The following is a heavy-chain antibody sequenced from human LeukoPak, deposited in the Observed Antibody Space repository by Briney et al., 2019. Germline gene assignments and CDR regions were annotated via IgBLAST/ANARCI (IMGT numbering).Heavy chain of an antibody. Sequence: ASVKVSCKASGGTFSSYTISWVRQAPGQGLEWMGRIIPILGIANYAQKFQGRVTITADKSTSTAYMELSRLRSEDTAVYYCARVGESNYDFWSGYYYNWFDPWGQGTLVTVSS. J-gene: IGHJ5*02. CDR3: ARVGESNYDFWSGYYYNWFDP. CDR1: GGTFSSYT. V-gene: IGHV1-69*02. D-gene: IGHD3-3*01. CDR2: IIPILGIA.